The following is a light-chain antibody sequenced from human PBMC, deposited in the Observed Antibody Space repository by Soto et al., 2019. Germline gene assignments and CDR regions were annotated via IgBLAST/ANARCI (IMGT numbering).Light chain of an antibody. CDR3: SSYTSSSPVV. J-gene: IGLJ2*01. Sequence: QSALTQPASVSGSPGQSITISCTGTSSDVGGYNYVSWYQQHPGKAPKLMIYEVSDRPSGVSNRVSGSKSGNTASLTISGLQADDEADYYCSSYTSSSPVVFGGGTKVTVL. CDR1: SSDVGGYNY. CDR2: EVS. V-gene: IGLV2-14*01.